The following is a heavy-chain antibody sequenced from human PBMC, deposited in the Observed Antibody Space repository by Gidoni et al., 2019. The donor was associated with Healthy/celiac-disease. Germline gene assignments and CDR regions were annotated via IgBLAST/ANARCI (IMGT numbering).Heavy chain of an antibody. CDR2: INPNSGGT. V-gene: IGHV1-2*04. Sequence: QVQLVQSGAEVKKPGASVKVSCKASGYTFTGYYMHWVRQAPGQGLEWMGWINPNSGGTNYAQKFQGWVTMTRDTSISTAYMELSRLRSDDTAVYYCARGGVIGQYSSSSPDDYWGQGTLVTVSS. D-gene: IGHD6-6*01. CDR1: GYTFTGYY. CDR3: ARGGVIGQYSSSSPDDY. J-gene: IGHJ4*02.